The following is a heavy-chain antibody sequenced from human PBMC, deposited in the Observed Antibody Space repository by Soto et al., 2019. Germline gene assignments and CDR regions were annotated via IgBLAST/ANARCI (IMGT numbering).Heavy chain of an antibody. D-gene: IGHD3-9*01. J-gene: IGHJ6*02. Sequence: ASVKVSCKASGYTFTSYGISWVRQAPGQGLEWMGWISAYNGNTNYAQKLQGRVTMTTDTSTSTAYMELRSLRSDDTAVYYCASDLPKYDILTGPRTYSGMDVWGQGNTVTVSS. CDR2: ISAYNGNT. CDR3: ASDLPKYDILTGPRTYSGMDV. CDR1: GYTFTSYG. V-gene: IGHV1-18*04.